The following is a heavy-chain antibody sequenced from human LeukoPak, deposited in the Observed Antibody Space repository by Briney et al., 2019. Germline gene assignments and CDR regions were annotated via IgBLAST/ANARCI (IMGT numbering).Heavy chain of an antibody. CDR3: AKDSIWSGYYPLFDY. J-gene: IGHJ4*02. Sequence: SGGSLRLSCAASGFTFDDYAMHWVRQAPGEGLEWVSLISGDGGSTYYADSVKGRFTISRDNSKNSLYLQMNSLRTEDTALYYCAKDSIWSGYYPLFDYWGQGTLVTVSS. V-gene: IGHV3-43*02. D-gene: IGHD3-3*01. CDR1: GFTFDDYA. CDR2: ISGDGGST.